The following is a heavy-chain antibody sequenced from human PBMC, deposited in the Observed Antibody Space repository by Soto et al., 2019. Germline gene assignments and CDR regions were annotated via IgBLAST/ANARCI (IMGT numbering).Heavy chain of an antibody. Sequence: QLQLQESGPGLVKPSETLSLTCTVSGGSISSSSYYWGWIRQPPGKGLEWIGRIYYSGSTYYNPSLKSRVPIFVDTSKNQSALKVSSVTAAARAVYYCAIASGHDYDFGEAHWFDHWGQGTLVTVSS. CDR1: GGSISSSSYY. J-gene: IGHJ5*02. CDR2: IYYSGST. CDR3: AIASGHDYDFGEAHWFDH. V-gene: IGHV4-39*01. D-gene: IGHD3-3*01.